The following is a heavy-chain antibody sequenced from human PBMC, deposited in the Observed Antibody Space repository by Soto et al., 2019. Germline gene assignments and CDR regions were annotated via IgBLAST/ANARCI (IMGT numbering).Heavy chain of an antibody. V-gene: IGHV3-15*01. CDR3: ATDAYYDTSGYWF. CDR2: VKRKTEGATT. CDR1: GFPFSKAW. Sequence: GGSLRLSCAASGFPFSKAWMTWVRQAPGKGLEWVGRVKRKTEGATTDYAAPVKGRFTISRDDSKDTLYLQINTLKTEDTAVYYSATDAYYDTSGYWFWGLGTLVTVSS. J-gene: IGHJ4*02. D-gene: IGHD3-22*01.